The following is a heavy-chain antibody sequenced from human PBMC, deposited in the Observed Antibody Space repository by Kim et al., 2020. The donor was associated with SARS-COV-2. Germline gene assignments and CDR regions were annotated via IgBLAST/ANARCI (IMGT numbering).Heavy chain of an antibody. D-gene: IGHD4-17*01. CDR2: ISAYNGNT. V-gene: IGHV1-18*01. Sequence: ASVKVSCKASGYTFTSYGISWVRQAPGQGLEWMGWISAYNGNTNYAQKLQGRVTMTTDTSTSTAYMELRSLRSDDTAVYYCARDLRMTTVTKGPYYYYYGMDVWGQGTTVTVSS. CDR1: GYTFTSYG. J-gene: IGHJ6*02. CDR3: ARDLRMTTVTKGPYYYYYGMDV.